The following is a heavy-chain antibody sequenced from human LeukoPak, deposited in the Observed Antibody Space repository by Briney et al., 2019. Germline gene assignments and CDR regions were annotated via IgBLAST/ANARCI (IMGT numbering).Heavy chain of an antibody. V-gene: IGHV4-39*07. CDR3: VRDYCSGGSCHGYNWFDP. CDR2: IYYSGST. Sequence: SETLSLTCTVSGGSISSSSYYWGWLRQPPGKGLEWIGSIYYSGSTYYNPSLKSRVTISVDTSKNQFSLKLSSVTAADTAVYYCVRDYCSGGSCHGYNWFDPWGQGTLVTVSS. D-gene: IGHD2-15*01. J-gene: IGHJ5*02. CDR1: GGSISSSSYY.